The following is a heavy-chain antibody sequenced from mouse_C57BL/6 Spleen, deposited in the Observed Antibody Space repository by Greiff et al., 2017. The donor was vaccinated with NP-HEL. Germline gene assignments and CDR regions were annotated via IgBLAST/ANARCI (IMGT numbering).Heavy chain of an antibody. Sequence: EVQLQESGGGLVQPGGSLSLSCAASGFTFTDYYMSWVRQPPGKALEWLGFIRNKANGYTTEYSASVKGRFTISRDNSQSILYLQMNALRAEDSATYYCARYNYDSPYAMDYWGQGTSVTVSS. D-gene: IGHD2-4*01. CDR3: ARYNYDSPYAMDY. CDR1: GFTFTDYY. CDR2: IRNKANGYTT. V-gene: IGHV7-3*01. J-gene: IGHJ4*01.